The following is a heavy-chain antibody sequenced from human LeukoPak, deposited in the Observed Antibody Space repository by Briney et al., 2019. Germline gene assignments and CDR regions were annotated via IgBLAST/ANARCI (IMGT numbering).Heavy chain of an antibody. CDR1: GFTFSNYA. J-gene: IGHJ4*02. D-gene: IGHD6-13*01. CDR3: GKDQNVAAAGIPYDY. V-gene: IGHV3-23*01. CDR2: ISGSGIST. Sequence: PGGSLRLSCAASGFTFSNYAMSWVRQAPGQGLEWVSAISGSGISTYYADSVKGRFTISRDNSKNTLYLQMSSLRAEDTAVYYCGKDQNVAAAGIPYDYWGQGTLVTVPS.